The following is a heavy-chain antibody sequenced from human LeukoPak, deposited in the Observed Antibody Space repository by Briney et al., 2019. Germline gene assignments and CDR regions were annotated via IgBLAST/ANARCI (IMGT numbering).Heavy chain of an antibody. J-gene: IGHJ1*01. CDR1: GGSISSSSYY. D-gene: IGHD4-23*01. CDR3: ARAYGGNSQYFQH. Sequence: PSETLSLTCTVSGGSISSSSYYWGWIRQPPGKGLEWIGSIYYSGSTYSNPSLKSRVTISIDTSKNQFSLKLSSVTAADTAVYYCARAYGGNSQYFQHWGQGTLVTVSS. V-gene: IGHV4-39*07. CDR2: IYYSGST.